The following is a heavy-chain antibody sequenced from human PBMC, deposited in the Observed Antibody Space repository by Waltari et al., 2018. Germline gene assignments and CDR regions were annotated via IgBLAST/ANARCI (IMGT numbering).Heavy chain of an antibody. V-gene: IGHV3-53*01. J-gene: IGHJ6*02. Sequence: VQLVESGGDLIQPGGSLRLSCAASGFTAGNNYRAWVRQAPGKGMEGVSVIFSGGDTYYADSVKGRFTISRDSSRNTLHLQMNSLRVEDTAVYYCTRTLVPADPPRAMDVWGQGTVVSVSS. CDR1: GFTAGNNY. CDR3: TRTLVPADPPRAMDV. D-gene: IGHD2-2*01. CDR2: IFSGGDT.